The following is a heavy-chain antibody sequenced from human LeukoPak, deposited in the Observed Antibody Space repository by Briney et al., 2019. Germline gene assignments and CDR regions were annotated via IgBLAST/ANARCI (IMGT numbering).Heavy chain of an antibody. CDR3: ARGTPPLLWFGESYYFDY. CDR1: GGSFSGYY. Sequence: SETLSLTCAVYGGSFSGYYWSWIRQPPGKGLEWIGEINHSGSTNYNPSLKSRVTIPVDTSKNQFSLKLSSVTAADTAVYYCARGTPPLLWFGESYYFDYWGQGTLVTVSS. D-gene: IGHD3-10*01. J-gene: IGHJ4*02. CDR2: INHSGST. V-gene: IGHV4-34*01.